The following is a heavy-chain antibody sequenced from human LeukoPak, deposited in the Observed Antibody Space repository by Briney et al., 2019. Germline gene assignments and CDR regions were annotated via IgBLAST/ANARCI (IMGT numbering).Heavy chain of an antibody. V-gene: IGHV4-39*01. CDR1: GGSISSSSYY. Sequence: PSETLSLTCTVSGGSISSSSYYWGWIRQPPGKELEWIGSIYYSGSTYYNPSLKSRVTISVDTSKNQFSLKLSSVTAADTAVYYCARHDEYGGYHASTAYWGQGTLVTVSS. D-gene: IGHD3-22*01. CDR2: IYYSGST. CDR3: ARHDEYGGYHASTAY. J-gene: IGHJ4*02.